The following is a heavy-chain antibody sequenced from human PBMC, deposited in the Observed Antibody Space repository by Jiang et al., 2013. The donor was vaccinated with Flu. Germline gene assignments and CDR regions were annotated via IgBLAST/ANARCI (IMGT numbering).Heavy chain of an antibody. V-gene: IGHV4-61*02. D-gene: IGHD6-13*01. J-gene: IGHJ4*02. CDR2: IYTSGST. CDR1: GGSISSGSYY. Sequence: PGLVKPSQTLSLTCTVSGGSISSGSYYWSWIRQPAGKGLEWIGRIYTSGSTNYNPSLKSRVTISVDTSKNQFSLKLSSVTAADTAVYYCARDQEWQQLVTWGQGTLVTVSS. CDR3: ARDQEWQQLVT.